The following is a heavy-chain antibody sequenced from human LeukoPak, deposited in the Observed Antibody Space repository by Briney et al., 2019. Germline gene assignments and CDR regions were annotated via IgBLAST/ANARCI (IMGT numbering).Heavy chain of an antibody. V-gene: IGHV3-9*01. Sequence: SGGSLRLSCAASGFTFDDYAMHWVRQAPGKGLEWVSGISWNSGSIGYADSVKGRFTISRDNAKNSLYLQMNSLRAEDTALYYCAKVSFDYFDYWGQGTLVTVSS. J-gene: IGHJ4*02. CDR2: ISWNSGSI. CDR1: GFTFDDYA. CDR3: AKVSFDYFDY.